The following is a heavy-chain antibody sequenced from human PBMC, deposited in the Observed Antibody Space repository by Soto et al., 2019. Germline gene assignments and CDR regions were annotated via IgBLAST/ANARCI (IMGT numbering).Heavy chain of an antibody. CDR2: IYSGGNT. CDR3: GSGPSTTWIDN. Sequence: QLQVQESGPGQVKPSQTLSLTCTVSGGSITSHHYYWGWIRQPPGKGLEWIGSIYSGGNTYYNPSLRGRLTIFVDTAKNLISLKLNSVTAADSAIYYCGSGPSTTWIDNWGLGTQVSVSS. V-gene: IGHV4-39*01. J-gene: IGHJ4*02. CDR1: GGSITSHHYY. D-gene: IGHD2-2*01.